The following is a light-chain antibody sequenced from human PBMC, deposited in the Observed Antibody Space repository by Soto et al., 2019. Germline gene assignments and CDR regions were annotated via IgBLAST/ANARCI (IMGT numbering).Light chain of an antibody. CDR3: SSYRSIGTLV. J-gene: IGLJ1*01. CDR1: NSDVGGYNY. CDR2: EVS. Sequence: QSALTQPASVSGSPGQSITISCTGTNSDVGGYNYVSWYQQHPGKAPKVMIYEVSNRPSGVSNRFSGSKSGNTASLTISGLQAEDEAHYYCSSYRSIGTLVFGTGTRSPS. V-gene: IGLV2-14*01.